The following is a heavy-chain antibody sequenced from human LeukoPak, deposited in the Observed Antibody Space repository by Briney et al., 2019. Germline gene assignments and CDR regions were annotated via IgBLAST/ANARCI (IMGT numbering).Heavy chain of an antibody. J-gene: IGHJ4*02. V-gene: IGHV4-59*01. CDR2: IYYSGST. Sequence: PSETLSLTCTVSGGSISSYYWSWIRQPPGKGLEWIGYIYYSGSTNYNPSLKSRVTISVDTSKNQFSLKLSSVTAADTAVYYCARTRHHDYGDYEYDYWGQGTLVTVSS. CDR1: GGSISSYY. CDR3: ARTRHHDYGDYEYDY. D-gene: IGHD4-17*01.